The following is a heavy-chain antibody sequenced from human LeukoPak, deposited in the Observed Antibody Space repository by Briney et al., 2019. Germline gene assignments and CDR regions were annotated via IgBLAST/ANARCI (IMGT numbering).Heavy chain of an antibody. Sequence: PGRSLRPSCAASGFIFSADFMDWVRQAPGKWLEWIGRIKNKNARSTTRYAASVKGRFLVSRDDSRDSVFLQMNSLETEDTAVYYCTGAGGERDYTAFDLWGQGTMITVSS. CDR1: GFIFSADF. CDR2: IKNKNARSTT. V-gene: IGHV3-72*01. J-gene: IGHJ3*01. CDR3: TGAGGERDYTAFDL. D-gene: IGHD3-3*01.